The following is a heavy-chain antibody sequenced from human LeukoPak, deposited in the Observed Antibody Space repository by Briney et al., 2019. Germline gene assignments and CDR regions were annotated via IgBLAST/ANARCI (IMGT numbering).Heavy chain of an antibody. J-gene: IGHJ6*02. CDR2: IYPGDSDT. V-gene: IGHV5-51*01. CDR3: ARVMEYYYYGMDV. Sequence: PGESLKISCKGSGYSFTSYWIGWVRQMPGKGLEWMGIIYPGDSDTRYSPPFQGQVTISADKSISTAYLQWSSLKASDTAMYYCARVMEYYYYGMDVWGQGTTVTVSS. D-gene: IGHD2-8*01. CDR1: GYSFTSYW.